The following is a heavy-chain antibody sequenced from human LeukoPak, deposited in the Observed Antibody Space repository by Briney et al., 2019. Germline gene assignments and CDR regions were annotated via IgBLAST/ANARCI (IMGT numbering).Heavy chain of an antibody. CDR3: ARDVEQWLVRVYYFDY. Sequence: GGSLRLSCATSGFTLSSYSMNWVRQAPGKGLEWVSYISSGSTNIYYADSVKGRFTISRDNAKNSLYLQMNSLRAEDTAVYYCARDVEQWLVRVYYFDYWGQGTLVTVSS. CDR1: GFTLSSYS. V-gene: IGHV3-48*01. CDR2: ISSGSTNI. D-gene: IGHD6-19*01. J-gene: IGHJ4*02.